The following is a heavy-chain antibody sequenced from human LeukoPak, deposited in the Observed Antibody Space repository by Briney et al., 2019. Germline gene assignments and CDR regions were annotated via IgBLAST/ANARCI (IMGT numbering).Heavy chain of an antibody. V-gene: IGHV3-21*01. J-gene: IGHJ6*03. Sequence: GGSLRLSCAASGFTFSSYSMNWVRQAPGKGLEWVSSISSSSSYIYYADSVKGRFTISRDNAKNSLYLQMNSLRAEDTAVYYCARDREDAWVYYYYYYMDVWGKGTTVTISS. CDR1: GFTFSSYS. CDR3: ARDREDAWVYYYYYYMDV. D-gene: IGHD1-26*01. CDR2: ISSSSSYI.